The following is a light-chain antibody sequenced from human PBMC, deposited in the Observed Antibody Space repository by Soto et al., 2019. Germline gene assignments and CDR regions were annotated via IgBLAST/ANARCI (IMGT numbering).Light chain of an antibody. Sequence: QPVLTQPPSVSGAPGQRVTISCTGSSSNIGAGYDVHWYQQLPGTAPKLLIYGNSNRPSGVPDRFSGSKSGTSASLAITGLQAEDEADYYCQSYDSSLSGYVVGTGTKPTVL. CDR2: GNS. V-gene: IGLV1-40*01. CDR1: SSNIGAGYD. J-gene: IGLJ1*01. CDR3: QSYDSSLSGYV.